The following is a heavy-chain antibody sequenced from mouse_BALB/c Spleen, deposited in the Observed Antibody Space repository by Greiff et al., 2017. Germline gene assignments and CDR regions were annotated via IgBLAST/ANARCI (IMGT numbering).Heavy chain of an antibody. J-gene: IGHJ2*01. D-gene: IGHD3-1*01. CDR1: GFAFSSYD. CDR2: ISSGGGST. Sequence: EVHLVESGAGLVKPGGSLKLSCAASGFAFSSYDMSWVRQTPGKRLEWVAYISSGGGSTYYPDTVKGRFTISRDKAKNTLYLQMSSLKSEDTAMYYCARQRGRGDYVDYWGQGTTLTVSS. V-gene: IGHV5-12-1*01. CDR3: ARQRGRGDYVDY.